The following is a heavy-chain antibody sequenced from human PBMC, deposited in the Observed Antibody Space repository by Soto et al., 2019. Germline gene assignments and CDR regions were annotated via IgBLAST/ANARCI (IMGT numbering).Heavy chain of an antibody. CDR3: AKERGDGYNFGY. J-gene: IGHJ4*02. CDR1: GFTFSSYG. V-gene: IGHV3-30*18. CDR2: ISYDGSNK. Sequence: PGGSLRLSCAASGFTFSSYGMHWVRQAPGKGLEWVAVISYDGSNKYYADSVKGRFTISRDNSKNTLYLQMNSLRAEDTAVYYCAKERGDGYNFGYWGQGTLVTVSS. D-gene: IGHD3-10*01.